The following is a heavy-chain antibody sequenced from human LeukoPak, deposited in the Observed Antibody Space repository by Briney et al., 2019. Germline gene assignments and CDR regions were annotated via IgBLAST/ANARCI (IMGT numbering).Heavy chain of an antibody. V-gene: IGHV3-7*02. J-gene: IGHJ4*02. Sequence: PGGSLRLSCAASGFSFSRYWMSWVRQAPGKGLEWVANIKQDGSEIYYVDSVKGRFTISRDNAKNSLYLQVSSLRPEDTAVYYCMNPNHYGSGRWGQGTLVTVSS. CDR1: GFSFSRYW. D-gene: IGHD3-10*01. CDR2: IKQDGSEI. CDR3: MNPNHYGSGR.